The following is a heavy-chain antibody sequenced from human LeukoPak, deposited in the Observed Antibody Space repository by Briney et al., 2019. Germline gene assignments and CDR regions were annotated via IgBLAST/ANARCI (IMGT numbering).Heavy chain of an antibody. Sequence: GGSLRLSCAASGFTFSSYAMSWVRQAPGQGLEWVSAISGSSSSTYYAGSVKGRFTVFRDNSKNTVYLQMNSLRADDTAEYYCAKDMGEDGSYFLDYWGQGTLVTVSS. CDR2: ISGSSSST. J-gene: IGHJ4*02. D-gene: IGHD1-26*01. V-gene: IGHV3-23*01. CDR1: GFTFSSYA. CDR3: AKDMGEDGSYFLDY.